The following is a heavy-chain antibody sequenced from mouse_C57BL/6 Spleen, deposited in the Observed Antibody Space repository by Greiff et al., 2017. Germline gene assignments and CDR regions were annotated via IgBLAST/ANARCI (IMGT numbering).Heavy chain of an antibody. Sequence: VQLQESGAELVRPGTSVKVSCKASGYAFTNYLIEWVKQRPGQGLEWIGVINPGSGGTNYNEKFKGKATLTADKSSSTAYMQLSSLTSEDSAVYFCASTPWDGTWFAYWGQGTLVTVSA. V-gene: IGHV1-54*01. J-gene: IGHJ3*01. CDR2: INPGSGGT. D-gene: IGHD4-1*01. CDR1: GYAFTNYL. CDR3: ASTPWDGTWFAY.